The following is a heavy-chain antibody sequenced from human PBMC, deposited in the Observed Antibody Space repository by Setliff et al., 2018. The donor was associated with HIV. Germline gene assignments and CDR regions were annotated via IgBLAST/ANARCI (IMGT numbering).Heavy chain of an antibody. CDR1: GYSISSGYY. J-gene: IGHJ5*02. CDR2: IHQSGST. CDR3: ARDLGSAYSYAQGRFDP. V-gene: IGHV4-38-2*02. D-gene: IGHD5-18*01. Sequence: PSETLSLTCTVSGYSISSGYYWGWIRQPPGKGLEWIGSIHQSGSTYYNSSPKSRVTMSVDTSKNKFSLKLSSVTAADTAVYYCARDLGSAYSYAQGRFDPWGQGTLVTVSS.